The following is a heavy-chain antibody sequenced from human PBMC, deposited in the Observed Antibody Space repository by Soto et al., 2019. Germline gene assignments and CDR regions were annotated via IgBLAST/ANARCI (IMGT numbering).Heavy chain of an antibody. J-gene: IGHJ5*02. V-gene: IGHV3-33*01. CDR1: GFTFSSYG. CDR3: ARGPYYDFWSGYEVDP. CDR2: IWYDGSNK. D-gene: IGHD3-3*01. Sequence: GGSLRLSCAASGFTFSSYGMHWVRQAPGKGLEWVAVIWYDGSNKYYADSVKGRFTISRDNSKNTLYLQMNSLRAEDTAVYYCARGPYYDFWSGYEVDPWGQGTLVTVSS.